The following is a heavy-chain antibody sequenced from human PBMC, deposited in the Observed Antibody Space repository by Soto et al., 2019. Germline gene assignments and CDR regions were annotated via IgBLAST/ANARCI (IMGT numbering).Heavy chain of an antibody. J-gene: IGHJ4*02. Sequence: EVQLLESGGGLVQPGGSLRLSCAASGFTFSSYAMSWVRPAPGKGLEWGSAISGSGGSTYYADSVKGRFTISRDNSKNTLYLQMTSLRAEATAVYYCAKGESGVVAAIFDCWGQGTLVTVSS. CDR2: ISGSGGST. D-gene: IGHD2-15*01. V-gene: IGHV3-23*01. CDR3: AKGESGVVAAIFDC. CDR1: GFTFSSYA.